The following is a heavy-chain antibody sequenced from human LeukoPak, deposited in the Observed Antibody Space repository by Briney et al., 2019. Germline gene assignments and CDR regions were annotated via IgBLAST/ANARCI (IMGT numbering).Heavy chain of an antibody. V-gene: IGHV1-8*01. CDR3: ARGGNYYDSGGYYYVTTFDY. D-gene: IGHD3-22*01. CDR1: GYTFTSYD. Sequence: ASVKVSCKASGYTFTSYDINWVRQATGQGLEWMGWMNPKSGNTGFAQKFQGRITMTRNTSITTAYMEPSSLRSEDTAVYYCARGGNYYDSGGYYYVTTFDYWGQGTLVTVSS. J-gene: IGHJ4*02. CDR2: MNPKSGNT.